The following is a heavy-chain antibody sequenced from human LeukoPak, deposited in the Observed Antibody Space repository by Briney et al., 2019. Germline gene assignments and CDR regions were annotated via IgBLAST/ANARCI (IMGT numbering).Heavy chain of an antibody. Sequence: SETLSLTCTVSGGSISSGSYYWSWIRQPAGKGLEWIGRIYTSGSTNYNPSLKSRVTISVDTSKNQFSLKLSSVTAADTAVYYCARDSTYYYYMDVWGKGTTVTVSS. CDR1: GGSISSGSYY. CDR2: IYTSGST. V-gene: IGHV4-61*02. CDR3: ARDSTYYYYMDV. J-gene: IGHJ6*03.